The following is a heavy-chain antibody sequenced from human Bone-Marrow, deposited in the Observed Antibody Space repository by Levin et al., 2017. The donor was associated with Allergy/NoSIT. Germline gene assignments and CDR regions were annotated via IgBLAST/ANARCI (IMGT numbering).Heavy chain of an antibody. CDR3: TTELYCSSTTCGGTFDV. J-gene: IGHJ4*02. D-gene: IGHD2-2*01. CDR1: GFTFINAW. V-gene: IGHV3-15*01. Sequence: GGSLRLSCAASGFTFINAWMSWVRQAPGKGLEWVGRIKSKTDGGTTDYAAPVKGRFTISRDDSKNTLYLQMNSLKTEDTAMYYCTTELYCSSTTCGGTFDVWGQGTLVTVSS. CDR2: IKSKTDGGTT.